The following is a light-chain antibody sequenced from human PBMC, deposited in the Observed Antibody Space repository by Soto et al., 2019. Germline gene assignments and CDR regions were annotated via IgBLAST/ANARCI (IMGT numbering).Light chain of an antibody. J-gene: IGKJ1*01. CDR2: GAS. Sequence: EIALTQSPGTLCLSPGERATLSWRASQSVSHNYLAWYQQKPGQAPRLPIYGASNRATGIPDRFSGSGSGTDFTLTISRLEPEDFAVYYCQQYGSSGTFRQGTKVDIK. CDR3: QQYGSSGT. CDR1: QSVSHNY. V-gene: IGKV3-20*01.